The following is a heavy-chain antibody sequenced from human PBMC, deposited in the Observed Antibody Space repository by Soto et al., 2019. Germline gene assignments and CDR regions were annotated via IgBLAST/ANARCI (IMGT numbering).Heavy chain of an antibody. Sequence: SVKVSCKASGFTFTSSAVQWVRQARGQRLEWIGWIAVGSGNTNYAQKFQERVTITRDMSTSTAYMELSSLRSEDTAVYYCAAAASGSYSIDYWGQGTLVTVSS. D-gene: IGHD1-26*01. V-gene: IGHV1-58*01. J-gene: IGHJ4*02. CDR1: GFTFTSSA. CDR2: IAVGSGNT. CDR3: AAAASGSYSIDY.